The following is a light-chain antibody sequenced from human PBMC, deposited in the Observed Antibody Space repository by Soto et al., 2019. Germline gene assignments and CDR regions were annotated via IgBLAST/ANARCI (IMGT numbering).Light chain of an antibody. CDR3: QHSYSTLWT. J-gene: IGKJ1*01. CDR1: QSISSY. Sequence: DIQMTQSPSSLSASVGDRVTITCRASQSISSYLNWHQQKPGKAPKLLIYAASSLQSGVPSRFSGSGSGTDFTLTISSLQPEDFATYYCQHSYSTLWTFGQGTKVGIK. CDR2: AAS. V-gene: IGKV1-39*01.